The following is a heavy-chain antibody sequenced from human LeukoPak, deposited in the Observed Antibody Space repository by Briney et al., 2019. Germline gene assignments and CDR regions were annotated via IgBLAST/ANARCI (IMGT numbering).Heavy chain of an antibody. CDR2: IYYSGST. D-gene: IGHD1-26*01. J-gene: IGHJ4*02. Sequence: PSETLSLTCTVSGGSISGYYWTWIRQPPGKGLEWIGYIYYSGSTNYNPSLKSRVTISVDTSKNQFSLKLSSVTAADTAVYFCARETADLGRSLDSWGQGALVTVSS. CDR1: GGSISGYY. CDR3: ARETADLGRSLDS. V-gene: IGHV4-59*12.